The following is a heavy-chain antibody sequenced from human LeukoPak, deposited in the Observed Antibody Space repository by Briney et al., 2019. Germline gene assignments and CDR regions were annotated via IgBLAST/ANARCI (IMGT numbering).Heavy chain of an antibody. Sequence: GRSLRLSCAASGFTFSSYAMHWVRQAPGKGLEWVAVISYDGSNKYYADSVKGRFTISRDNSKNTLYLQMNSLRAEDTAVYYCAREESSPHYYDSSGPMDVWGKGTTVTVSS. CDR1: GFTFSSYA. V-gene: IGHV3-30*14. D-gene: IGHD3-22*01. J-gene: IGHJ6*04. CDR3: AREESSPHYYDSSGPMDV. CDR2: ISYDGSNK.